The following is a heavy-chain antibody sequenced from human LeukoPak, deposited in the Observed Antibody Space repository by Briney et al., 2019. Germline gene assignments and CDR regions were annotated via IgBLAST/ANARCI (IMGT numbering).Heavy chain of an antibody. CDR3: ARESWERGYYYYGMDV. J-gene: IGHJ6*02. CDR1: GGSVSSGSYY. Sequence: SETLSLTCTVSGGSVSSGSYYWSWIRQPPGKGLEWIGYIYYSGGTNYNPSLKSRVTISVDTSKNQFSLKLSSVTAADTAVYYCARESWERGYYYYGMDVWGQGTTVTVSS. V-gene: IGHV4-61*01. D-gene: IGHD1-26*01. CDR2: IYYSGGT.